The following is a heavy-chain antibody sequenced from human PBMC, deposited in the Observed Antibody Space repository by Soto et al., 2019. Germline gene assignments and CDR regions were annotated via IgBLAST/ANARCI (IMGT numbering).Heavy chain of an antibody. CDR1: GGSITNYY. CDR2: IYYSGNT. V-gene: IGHV4-59*01. J-gene: IGHJ4*02. CDR3: ARSGDCGSFDL. Sequence: QVHLQESGPGLVKPSETLSLTCNVSGGSITNYYWTWIRQPPGKGLEWIGNIYYSGNTNYNPSLNSRVSISIGTSKGHFSLRLSSVTAADTAIYYCARSGDCGSFDLWGQGALVTVSS. D-gene: IGHD7-27*01.